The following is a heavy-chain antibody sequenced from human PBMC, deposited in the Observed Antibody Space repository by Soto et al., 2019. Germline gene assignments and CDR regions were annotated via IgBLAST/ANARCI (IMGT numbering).Heavy chain of an antibody. CDR3: ARTTGGASSLYFDY. CDR2: IYTGGLT. J-gene: IGHJ4*02. Sequence: PGGSLRLSCAASGFTVGSNYMNWVRQAPGKGLEWVSVIYTGGLTSYADSVKGRFTISRDDSSNTLYLQMSSLRTDDTAVYYCARTTGGASSLYFDYWGQGTLVTVSS. D-gene: IGHD2-8*02. CDR1: GFTVGSNY. V-gene: IGHV3-66*01.